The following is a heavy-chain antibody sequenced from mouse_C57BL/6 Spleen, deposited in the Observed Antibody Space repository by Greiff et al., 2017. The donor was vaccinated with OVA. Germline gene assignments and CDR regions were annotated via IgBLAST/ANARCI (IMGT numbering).Heavy chain of an antibody. D-gene: IGHD4-1*01. V-gene: IGHV1-54*01. CDR1: GYAFTNYL. Sequence: QVHVKQSGAELVRPGTSVKVSCKASGYAFTNYLIEWVKQRPGQGLEWIGVINPGSGGTNYNEKFKGKATLTAAKSSSTAYMQRSSLTSEDSAVYFRARSGETEPDYWGQGTTLTVSS. CDR2: INPGSGGT. CDR3: ARSGETEPDY. J-gene: IGHJ2*01.